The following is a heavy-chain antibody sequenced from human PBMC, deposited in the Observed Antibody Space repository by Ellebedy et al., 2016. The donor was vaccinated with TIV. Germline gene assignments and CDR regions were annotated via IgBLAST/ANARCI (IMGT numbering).Heavy chain of an antibody. D-gene: IGHD3-10*01. Sequence: SETLSLXCTVSGGSISSYYWSWIRQPPGKGLEWIGYIYYSGSTNYNPSLKSRVTISVDTSKNQFSLKLSSVTAADTAVYYCARDKAVADYGSGSPSYYYYYGMDVWGQGTTVTVSS. J-gene: IGHJ6*02. CDR3: ARDKAVADYGSGSPSYYYYYGMDV. CDR2: IYYSGST. CDR1: GGSISSYY. V-gene: IGHV4-59*01.